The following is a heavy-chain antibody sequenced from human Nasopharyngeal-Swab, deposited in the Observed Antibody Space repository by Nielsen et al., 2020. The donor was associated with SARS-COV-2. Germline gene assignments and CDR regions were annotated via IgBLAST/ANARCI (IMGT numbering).Heavy chain of an antibody. V-gene: IGHV3-21*01. D-gene: IGHD3-22*01. CDR1: GFTVSSYS. J-gene: IGHJ4*02. Sequence: GGSLRLSWAASGFTVSSYSMNWVRQAPGKGLEWVSSISSSSSYIYYADSVKGRFTISRDNAKNSLYLQMNSLRAEDTAVYYCARGSYYYDSSGYYDYWGQGTLVTVSS. CDR2: ISSSSSYI. CDR3: ARGSYYYDSSGYYDY.